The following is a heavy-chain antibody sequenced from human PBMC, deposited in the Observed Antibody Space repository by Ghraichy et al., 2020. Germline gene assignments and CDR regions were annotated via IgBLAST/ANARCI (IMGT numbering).Heavy chain of an antibody. CDR2: INHSGST. CDR3: AVIVVPARKNEPKLHSKKKYGMDV. Sequence: SETLSLTCAVYGGSFSGYYWSWIRQPPGKGLEWIGEINHSGSTNYNPSLKSRVTISVDTSKNQFFLKLSSVTAADTAVYYCAVIVVPARKNEPKLHSKKKYGMDVWGQGTTVTVSS. CDR1: GGSFSGYY. V-gene: IGHV4-34*01. J-gene: IGHJ6*02. D-gene: IGHD2-2*01.